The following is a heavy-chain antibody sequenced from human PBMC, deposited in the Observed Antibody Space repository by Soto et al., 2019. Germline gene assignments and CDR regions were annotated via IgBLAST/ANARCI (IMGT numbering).Heavy chain of an antibody. CDR1: GFTFSDYY. D-gene: IGHD5-12*01. CDR2: ISTSSIYT. CDR3: ARDREGNIVSTTSMDV. V-gene: IGHV3-11*06. Sequence: PGGSLGLSCAASGFTFSDYYMNWIRQAPGKGLEWVSYISTSSIYTNYADSVKGRFIISRDNAKNSLYLQMNSLRVEDTAVYYCARDREGNIVSTTSMDVWGQGTTVTVSS. J-gene: IGHJ6*02.